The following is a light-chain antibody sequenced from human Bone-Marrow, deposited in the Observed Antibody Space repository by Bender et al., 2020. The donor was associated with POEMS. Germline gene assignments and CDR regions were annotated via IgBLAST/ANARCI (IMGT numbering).Light chain of an antibody. Sequence: QSALTQPASVSGSPGQSITMSCSGTSSDLGDYKYVSWFQHHPGKAPKLLIYEVTKRPLGVSNRFSGSKSGYTASLTISGLQTEDEAYYYCSSYRGDSIVLVGGGTKLTVL. V-gene: IGLV2-14*01. CDR3: SSYRGDSIVL. CDR2: EVT. CDR1: SSDLGDYKY. J-gene: IGLJ2*01.